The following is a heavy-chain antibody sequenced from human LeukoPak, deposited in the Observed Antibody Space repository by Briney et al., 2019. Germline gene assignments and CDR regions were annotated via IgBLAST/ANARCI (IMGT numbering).Heavy chain of an antibody. Sequence: SETLSLTCTVSGGSISSSSYYWGWIRQAPGKGLEWIGSIYYSGSTYYNPSLKSRVTISVDTSKNQFSLKLSSVTAADTAVYYCARTTYYDFWSGYYTGILDYWGQGTLVTVSS. J-gene: IGHJ4*02. CDR2: IYYSGST. CDR3: ARTTYYDFWSGYYTGILDY. D-gene: IGHD3-3*01. CDR1: GGSISSSSYY. V-gene: IGHV4-39*01.